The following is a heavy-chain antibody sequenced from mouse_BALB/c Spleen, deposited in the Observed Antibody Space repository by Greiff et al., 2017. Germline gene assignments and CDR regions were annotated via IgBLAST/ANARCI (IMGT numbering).Heavy chain of an antibody. Sequence: EVKLMESGAELVKPGASVKLSCTASGFNIKDTYMHWVKQRPEQGLEWIGRIDPANGNTKYDPKFQGKATITADTSSNTAYLQLSSLTSEDTAVYYCARFDGNYFYFDYWGQGTTLTVSS. J-gene: IGHJ2*01. CDR1: GFNIKDTY. V-gene: IGHV14-3*02. CDR2: IDPANGNT. D-gene: IGHD2-1*01. CDR3: ARFDGNYFYFDY.